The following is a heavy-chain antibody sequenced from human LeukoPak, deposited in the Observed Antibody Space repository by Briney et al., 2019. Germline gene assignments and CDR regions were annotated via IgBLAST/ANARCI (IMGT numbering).Heavy chain of an antibody. CDR1: GYTFTGYY. J-gene: IGHJ4*02. V-gene: IGHV1-2*02. CDR3: ARSAYNYGYVYFDH. D-gene: IGHD5-18*01. Sequence: ASVKVSCKASGYTFTGYYMHWVRQAPGQGLEWMGWINPNSDNIRYSETFKDRVTMTRDTSTNTAYMELSWLRSDDTAVYYCARSAYNYGYVYFDHWGQGTLVIVSS. CDR2: INPNSDNI.